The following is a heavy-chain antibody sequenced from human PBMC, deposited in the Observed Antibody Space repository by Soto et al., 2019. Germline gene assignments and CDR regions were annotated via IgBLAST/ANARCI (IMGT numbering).Heavy chain of an antibody. Sequence: QITLKESGPTLVRPTQTLTLTCTFSGISISTTGGVVGWILQPPGKALEWLALMYWDDDKRYSPSLKSRLTITKDTSKNEVILPMHNMDTVETARYYFAQRLPHYDLARERGNWSAPWGKGTLVT. CDR1: GISISTTGGV. J-gene: IGHJ5*02. V-gene: IGHV2-5*02. D-gene: IGHD3-16*01. CDR3: AQRLPHYDLARERGNWSAP. CDR2: MYWDDDK.